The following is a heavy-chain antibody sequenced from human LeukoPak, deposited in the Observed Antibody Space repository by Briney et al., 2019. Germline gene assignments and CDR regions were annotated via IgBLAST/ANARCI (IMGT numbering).Heavy chain of an antibody. V-gene: IGHV3-7*03. CDR2: INQGGRDT. CDR3: ARVDDSSSSMGY. Sequence: GGSLRLSCEASGFTFNTFWMSWVRQAPGKGLEWVANINQGGRDTNYVDSVKGRFTISRDNAKNSLYLQMNSLRAEDTALYYCARVDDSSSSMGYWGQGTLVTVSS. D-gene: IGHD6-6*01. CDR1: GFTFNTFW. J-gene: IGHJ4*02.